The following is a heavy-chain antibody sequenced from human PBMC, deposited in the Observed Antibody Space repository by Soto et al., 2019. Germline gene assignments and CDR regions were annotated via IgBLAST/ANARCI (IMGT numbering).Heavy chain of an antibody. CDR1: GGSFSGYY. CDR3: ARDVSFSSSWQQESGPLNWFDP. V-gene: IGHV4-34*01. D-gene: IGHD6-13*01. J-gene: IGHJ5*02. Sequence: SETLSLTCAVYGGSFSGYYWSWIRQPPGKGLEWIGEINHSGSTNYNPSLKSRVTISVDTSKNQFPLKLSSVTAADTAVYYCARDVSFSSSWQQESGPLNWFDPWGQGTLVTVSS. CDR2: INHSGST.